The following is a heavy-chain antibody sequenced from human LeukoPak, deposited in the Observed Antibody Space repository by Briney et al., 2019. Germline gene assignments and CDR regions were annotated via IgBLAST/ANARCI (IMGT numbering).Heavy chain of an antibody. CDR3: AKDEARPYYDIGFSDY. CDR2: ISGSDAGT. V-gene: IGHV3-23*01. D-gene: IGHD3-9*01. J-gene: IGHJ4*02. Sequence: QSGGSLRLSCAASGFIFSDYYITWIRQAPGKGLEWVSAISGSDAGTYYADSVKGRFTISRDNSKNTLYLQMNSLRAEDTAVYYCAKDEARPYYDIGFSDYWGQGTLVTVSS. CDR1: GFIFSDYY.